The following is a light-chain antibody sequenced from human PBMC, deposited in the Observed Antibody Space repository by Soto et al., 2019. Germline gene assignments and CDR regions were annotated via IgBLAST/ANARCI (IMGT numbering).Light chain of an antibody. Sequence: DIQMTQSPSTLPASVGDRVTITCRASQSIRNWLAWYQQRPGTAPKLLIYHASTLESGVPSRFSGSGSETEFTLTISSLQSEDFAVYFCQQYNIWPLWTFGQGTKVDIK. CDR2: HAS. V-gene: IGKV1-5*01. CDR3: QQYNIWPLWT. J-gene: IGKJ1*01. CDR1: QSIRNW.